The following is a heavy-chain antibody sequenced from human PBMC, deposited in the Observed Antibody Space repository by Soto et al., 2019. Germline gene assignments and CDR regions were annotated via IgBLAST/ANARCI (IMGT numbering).Heavy chain of an antibody. CDR2: ISGSGGST. CDR1: GFTFSSYA. J-gene: IGHJ3*02. CDR3: AKDGEYYDFWSGPADAFDI. V-gene: IGHV3-23*01. D-gene: IGHD3-3*01. Sequence: GGSLRLSCAASGFTFSSYAMSWVRQAPGKGLEWVSAISGSGGSTYYADSVKGRFTISRDNSKNTLYLQMNSLRAEDTAVYYCAKDGEYYDFWSGPADAFDIWGQGTMVTVSS.